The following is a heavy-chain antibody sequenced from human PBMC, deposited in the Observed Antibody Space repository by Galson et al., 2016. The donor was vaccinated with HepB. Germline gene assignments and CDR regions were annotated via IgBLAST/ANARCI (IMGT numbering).Heavy chain of an antibody. J-gene: IGHJ4*02. V-gene: IGHV3-74*01. Sequence: SLRLSCAASGFTFSSYSMHWVRQAPGKGLVWVARISTDGRTANQADSVKGRFTISRENATNTAYLQMNSLTAEDTAVYYCGAFRGDSSGYGEYWSQGTLVTVAS. CDR1: GFTFSSYS. CDR3: GAFRGDSSGYGEY. D-gene: IGHD5-18*01. CDR2: ISTDGRTA.